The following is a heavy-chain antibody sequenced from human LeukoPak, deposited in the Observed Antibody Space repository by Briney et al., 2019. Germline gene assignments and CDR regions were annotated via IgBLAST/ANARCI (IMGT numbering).Heavy chain of an antibody. CDR3: AKAGRGYGDYVDYMDV. D-gene: IGHD4-17*01. CDR2: ISGSGGST. J-gene: IGHJ6*03. CDR1: GFMFSSYA. V-gene: IGHV3-23*01. Sequence: GGSLRLSCAASGFMFSSYAMSWVRQAPGKGLEWVSAISGSGGSTNYADPVKGRFTISRDNSKNTLYLQMNSLGAEDTAVYYCAKAGRGYGDYVDYMDVWGKGTTVTVSS.